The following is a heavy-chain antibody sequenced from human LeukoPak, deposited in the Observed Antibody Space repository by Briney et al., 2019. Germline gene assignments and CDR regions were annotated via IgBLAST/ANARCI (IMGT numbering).Heavy chain of an antibody. V-gene: IGHV3-30*02. Sequence: GGSPRLSCAASGFTFSSYGMHWVRQAPGKGLEWVAFIRYDGSNKYYADSVKGRFTISRDNSKNTLYLQMNSLRAEDTAVYYCAKGHIAVAGTGFDYWGQGTLVTVSS. CDR2: IRYDGSNK. D-gene: IGHD6-19*01. J-gene: IGHJ4*02. CDR1: GFTFSSYG. CDR3: AKGHIAVAGTGFDY.